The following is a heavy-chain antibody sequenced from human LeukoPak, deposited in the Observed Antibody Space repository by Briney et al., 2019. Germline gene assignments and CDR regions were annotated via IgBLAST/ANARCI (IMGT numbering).Heavy chain of an antibody. J-gene: IGHJ4*02. CDR1: GFTFDDYV. CDR3: AKDIGPGLTGTGDY. CDR2: ISWNSGSI. V-gene: IGHV3-9*01. D-gene: IGHD1-20*01. Sequence: AGGSLRLSCAASGFTFDDYVMHWVRQAPGKGLEWVSGISWNSGSIGYADSVKGRFTISRDNAKNSLYLQMNSLRAEDTALYYCAKDIGPGLTGTGDYWGQGTLVTVSS.